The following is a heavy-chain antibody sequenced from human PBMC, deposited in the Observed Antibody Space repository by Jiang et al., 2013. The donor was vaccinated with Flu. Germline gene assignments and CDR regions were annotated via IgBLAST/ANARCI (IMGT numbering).Heavy chain of an antibody. D-gene: IGHD6-19*01. J-gene: IGHJ4*02. V-gene: IGHV3-66*02. CDR2: IYTGGNT. CDR3: ARSSGGGGTVAGTLDY. Sequence: VIYTGGNTYYADSVKGRFTISRDNSKNTLYLQMNSLRPEDTAVYYCARSSGGGGTVAGTLDYWGQGTLVTVSS.